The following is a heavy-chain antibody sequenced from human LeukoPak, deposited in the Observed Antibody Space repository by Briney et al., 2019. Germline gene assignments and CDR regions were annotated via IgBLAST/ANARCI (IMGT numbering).Heavy chain of an antibody. CDR3: ARDSGSGNNDY. V-gene: IGHV1-69*13. CDR1: GGTFSSYA. Sequence: GASVKVSCKASGGTFSSYAISWVRQAPGQGLEWMGGIIPIFGTANYAQKFQGRVTITADESATTAFMELSSLRSEDAAVYYCARDSGSGNNDYWGQGTLVTVSS. D-gene: IGHD1-26*01. J-gene: IGHJ4*02. CDR2: IIPIFGTA.